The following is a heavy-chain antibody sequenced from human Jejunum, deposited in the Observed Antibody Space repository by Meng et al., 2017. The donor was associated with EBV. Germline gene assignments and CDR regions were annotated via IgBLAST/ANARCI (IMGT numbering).Heavy chain of an antibody. Sequence: QRGGAGGGLVRAGVYLRLSCAASGFNFSDYYMSWFRQAPGRGLEWVSYISSSGTTIFYADSVQGRFTISRDNAKNSVFLQMRSLTVEDTAVYYCARGAVLSLRSQFDPWGQGTLVTVSS. D-gene: IGHD4-17*01. CDR2: ISSSGTTI. CDR1: GFNFSDYY. J-gene: IGHJ5*02. V-gene: IGHV3-11*01. CDR3: ARGAVLSLRSQFDP.